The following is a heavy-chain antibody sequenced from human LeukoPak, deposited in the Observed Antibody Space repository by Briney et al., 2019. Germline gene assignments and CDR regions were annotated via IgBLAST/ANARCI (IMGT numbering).Heavy chain of an antibody. Sequence: PSETLSLTCTVSGASINSHYWSWIRHPAGKGLEWLGRIYISGSTNYNSSLQSRVTMSVDTSKNQFSLKLSSVTAADTAVYYCARALNPLPGTYYFDYWGQGTLVTVSS. CDR3: ARALNPLPGTYYFDY. CDR1: GASINSHY. J-gene: IGHJ4*02. D-gene: IGHD2-15*01. CDR2: IYISGST. V-gene: IGHV4-4*07.